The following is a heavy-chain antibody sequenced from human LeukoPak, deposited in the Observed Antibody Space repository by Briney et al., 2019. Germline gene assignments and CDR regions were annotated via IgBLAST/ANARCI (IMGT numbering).Heavy chain of an antibody. Sequence: PGGSLRLSCAASGFTFSSYAMSWVRQAPGKGLEWVSAISGSGGSTYYADSVKGRFTISRDNSKNTLYLQKNSLRAEDTAVYYCAKRRGAVVVTYYFDYWGQGTLVTVSS. J-gene: IGHJ4*02. D-gene: IGHD2-21*02. CDR2: ISGSGGST. CDR3: AKRRGAVVVTYYFDY. CDR1: GFTFSSYA. V-gene: IGHV3-23*01.